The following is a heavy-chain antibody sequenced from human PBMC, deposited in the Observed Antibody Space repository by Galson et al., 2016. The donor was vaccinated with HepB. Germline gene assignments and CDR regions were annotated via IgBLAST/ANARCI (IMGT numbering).Heavy chain of an antibody. CDR1: GGSIRGGDYY. CDR2: IHDSGST. V-gene: IGHV4-30-4*01. CDR3: ARTYYNFLTGYYRYYFDF. J-gene: IGHJ4*02. Sequence: TLSLTCTASGGSIRGGDYYWSWIRQPPGKGLEWIGFIHDSGSTYYNPTLNSRLTISVDRAKNQFPLKLSSVTVADTAVYHCARTYYNFLTGYYRYYFDFWGQGTLVTVSS. D-gene: IGHD3-9*01.